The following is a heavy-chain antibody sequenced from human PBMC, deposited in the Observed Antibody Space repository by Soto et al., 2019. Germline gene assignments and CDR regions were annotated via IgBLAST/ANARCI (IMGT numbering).Heavy chain of an antibody. Sequence: GASVKVSCKASGLTFASSAVLWVRQARGHRREWIGWIVVGSGNTNYAQKFQERVTITSDISTSTAYMELSSLSSEDTAVYYCAAVTTGYLYYYYGMDVWGQGTTVTVSS. J-gene: IGHJ6*02. V-gene: IGHV1-58*01. CDR3: AAVTTGYLYYYYGMDV. CDR2: IVVGSGNT. CDR1: GLTFASSA. D-gene: IGHD3-9*01.